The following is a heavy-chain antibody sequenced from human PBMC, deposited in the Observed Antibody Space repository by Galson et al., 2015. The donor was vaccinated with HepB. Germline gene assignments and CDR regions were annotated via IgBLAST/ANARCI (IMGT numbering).Heavy chain of an antibody. D-gene: IGHD4-23*01. CDR2: ITSSSATV. CDR3: ARDPDGGNGFDY. CDR1: GFPFSSYS. J-gene: IGHJ4*02. V-gene: IGHV3-48*02. Sequence: SLRLYCAASGFPFSSYSMNWVRQAPGKGLEWISYITSSSATVYHADSVKGRFTISRDNAKNSLYLQMNSLRDEDTAVYYCARDPDGGNGFDYWGQGILVTVSS.